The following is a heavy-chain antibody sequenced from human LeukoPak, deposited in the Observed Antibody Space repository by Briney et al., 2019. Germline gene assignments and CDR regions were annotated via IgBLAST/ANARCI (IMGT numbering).Heavy chain of an antibody. CDR2: ISSSGSTI. V-gene: IGHV3-48*03. CDR3: ARDYSSGWDLDY. D-gene: IGHD6-19*01. Sequence: GGSLRLSCAASGFTFSSYEMNWVRQAPGKGLEWVSYISSSGSTIYYADSVKGRFTISRDNAKNSLYPQMNSLRAEDTAVYYCARDYSSGWDLDYWGQGTLVTVSS. J-gene: IGHJ4*02. CDR1: GFTFSSYE.